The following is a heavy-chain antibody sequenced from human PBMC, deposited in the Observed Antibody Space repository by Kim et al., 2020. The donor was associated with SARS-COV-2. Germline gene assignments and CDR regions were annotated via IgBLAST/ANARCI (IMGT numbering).Heavy chain of an antibody. CDR1: GYTFTSYW. CDR3: ARGLARSEGYHFDAFDI. J-gene: IGHJ3*02. CDR2: VYPGDSDT. Sequence: GESLKISCQASGYTFTSYWIGWVRQMPGKGLEWMGIVYPGDSDTRYSPSFQGHVTISVDKSISTAYLEWSSLKASDTATYFCARGLARSEGYHFDAFDIWGQGALVIV. D-gene: IGHD3-22*01. V-gene: IGHV5-51*01.